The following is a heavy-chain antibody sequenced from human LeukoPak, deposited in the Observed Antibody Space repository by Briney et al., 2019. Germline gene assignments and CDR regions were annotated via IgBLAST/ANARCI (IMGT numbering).Heavy chain of an antibody. CDR3: TRNRAGYVDF. CDR1: GYSFTTYW. Sequence: GESLKISCKGSGYSFTTYWISWVRQMPGKGLEWMGRIDPSDSYTNYSPSFQGHVTISTDKSLTTAYLQCSSLKASDTAMYYCTRNRAGYVDFWGQGTLVTVSS. D-gene: IGHD2-15*01. J-gene: IGHJ4*02. V-gene: IGHV5-10-1*01. CDR2: IDPSDSYT.